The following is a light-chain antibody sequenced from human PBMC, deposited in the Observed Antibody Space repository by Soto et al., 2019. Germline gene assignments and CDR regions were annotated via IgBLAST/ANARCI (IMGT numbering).Light chain of an antibody. CDR3: HHYGVSLWT. CDR2: GSS. Sequence: EIVLTQSPGTLSLSPGERATLSCRASQTVESNHLAWYHQRPGQAPRLLIYGSSTRATGVPDRFSGSGSGTDSTLTISRLEPEDFGLYYCHHYGVSLWTFGQGTKAEI. CDR1: QTVESNH. J-gene: IGKJ1*01. V-gene: IGKV3-20*01.